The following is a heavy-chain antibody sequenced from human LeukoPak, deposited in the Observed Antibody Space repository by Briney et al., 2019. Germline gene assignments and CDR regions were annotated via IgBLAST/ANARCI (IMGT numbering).Heavy chain of an antibody. V-gene: IGHV3-53*01. Sequence: PGGSLRLSCAASGFTASNNYVSWVRQAPGKGLEWVSPIYSGGNTYYADSVRGRFSISRDNSKNTLYLQMNSLRAEDTAIYYCAVSSSLDYWSQGTLVTVSS. CDR2: IYSGGNT. J-gene: IGHJ4*02. CDR1: GFTASNNY. CDR3: AVSSSLDY. D-gene: IGHD2-2*01.